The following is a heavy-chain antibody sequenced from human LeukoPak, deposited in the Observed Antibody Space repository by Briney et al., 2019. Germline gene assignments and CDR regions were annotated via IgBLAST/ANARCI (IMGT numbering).Heavy chain of an antibody. J-gene: IGHJ3*02. V-gene: IGHV3-21*01. CDR1: GFTFSSYS. Sequence: GGSLRLSCAASGFTFSSYSMNWVRQAPGKGLEWVSSISSSSYIYYADSVKGRFTISRDNARKSLFLQMNSLRAEDTAVYYCARGKVAVAATDDAFEIWGQGTMVTVSS. D-gene: IGHD6-19*01. CDR3: ARGKVAVAATDDAFEI. CDR2: ISSSSYI.